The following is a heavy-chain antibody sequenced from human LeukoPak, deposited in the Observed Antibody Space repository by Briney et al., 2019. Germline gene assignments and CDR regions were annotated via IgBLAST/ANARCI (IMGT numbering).Heavy chain of an antibody. CDR3: ARQKDILTGYYMRSGNWFDP. V-gene: IGHV4-34*01. J-gene: IGHJ5*02. CDR2: IKHSGST. CDR1: GGSFSGYY. Sequence: SETLSLTCAVYGGSFSGYYWSWIRQPPGKGLEWIGEIKHSGSTNYNPSLKSRVTISVDTSKNQFSLKLSSVTAEDPAVYYCARQKDILTGYYMRSGNWFDPWGQGTLVTVSS. D-gene: IGHD3-9*01.